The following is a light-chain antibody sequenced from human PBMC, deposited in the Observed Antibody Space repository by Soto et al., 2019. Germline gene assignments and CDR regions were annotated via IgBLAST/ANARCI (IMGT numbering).Light chain of an antibody. V-gene: IGLV1-36*01. Sequence: QSVLTQPPSVSGAPRQRVTISCSGSTSNIADNAVNWYHQLPGKSPKLVIYYNDRRPSGVSDRFSGSNSGTSASLAISGLQSEDEADYYCAAWDDSLNVYVFGTGTKVTVL. CDR3: AAWDDSLNVYV. CDR2: YND. J-gene: IGLJ1*01. CDR1: TSNIADNA.